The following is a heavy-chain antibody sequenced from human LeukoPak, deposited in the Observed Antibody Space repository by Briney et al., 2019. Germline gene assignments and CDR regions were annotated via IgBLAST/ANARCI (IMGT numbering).Heavy chain of an antibody. V-gene: IGHV4-59*01. CDR2: IYYSGST. CDR1: GGSFSGYY. D-gene: IGHD3-22*01. CDR3: ASNYYDSSGYPSLGY. J-gene: IGHJ4*02. Sequence: TSETPSLTCAVYGGSFSGYYWSWLRQPPGKGLEWIGYIYYSGSTNYNPSLKSRVTISVDTSKNQFSLKLSSVTAADTAVYYCASNYYDSSGYPSLGYWGQGTLVTVSS.